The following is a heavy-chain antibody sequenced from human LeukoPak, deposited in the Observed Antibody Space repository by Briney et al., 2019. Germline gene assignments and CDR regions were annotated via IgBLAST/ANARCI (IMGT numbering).Heavy chain of an antibody. CDR3: ATVAPEDYYFDY. CDR2: IIPIFGTA. Sequence: GASVKVSCKASGGTFSSYAISWVRQAPGQGLEWMGGIIPIFGTANYAQKFHGRVAMTEDTSTDTAYMELSSLRSEDTAVYYCATVAPEDYYFDYWGQGTLVTVSS. V-gene: IGHV1-69*06. D-gene: IGHD3/OR15-3a*01. J-gene: IGHJ4*02. CDR1: GGTFSSYA.